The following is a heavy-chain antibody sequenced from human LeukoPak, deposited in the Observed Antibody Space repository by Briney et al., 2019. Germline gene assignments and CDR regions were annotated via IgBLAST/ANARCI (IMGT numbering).Heavy chain of an antibody. D-gene: IGHD3-22*01. CDR2: INPSGGST. V-gene: IGHV1-46*01. CDR1: GYTFTSYY. J-gene: IGHJ4*02. Sequence: ASVKVSCKASGYTFTSYYMHWVRQAPGQGLEWMGIINPSGGSTSYAQKFQGRATMTRDTSTSTVYMELSSLRSEDTAVYYCARMAYPYYYDSSGYFDYWGQGTLVTVSS. CDR3: ARMAYPYYYDSSGYFDY.